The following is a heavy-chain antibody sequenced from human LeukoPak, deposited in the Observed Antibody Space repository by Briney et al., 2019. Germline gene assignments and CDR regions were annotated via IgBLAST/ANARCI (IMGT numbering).Heavy chain of an antibody. CDR3: ARGRITIFGAVIKKFAEYFQH. CDR1: GFTFSSYS. J-gene: IGHJ1*01. V-gene: IGHV3-21*01. CDR2: ISSSSSYI. Sequence: KTGGSLRLSCAASGFTFSSYSMNWVRQAPGKGLEWVSSISSSSSYIYYADSVKGRFTISRDNAKNSLYLQMNSLRAEDTAVYYCARGRITIFGAVIKKFAEYFQHWGQGTLVTVSS. D-gene: IGHD3-3*01.